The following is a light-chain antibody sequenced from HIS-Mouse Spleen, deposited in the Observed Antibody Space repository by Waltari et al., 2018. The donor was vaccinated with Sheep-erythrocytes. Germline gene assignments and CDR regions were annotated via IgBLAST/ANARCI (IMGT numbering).Light chain of an antibody. CDR2: KAS. Sequence: DIQMTQSPSTLSASVGDRDTITCRASQSISSWLAWYQQKPGKAPKLLIYKASSLESGVPSMFSGSGSGTEFTLTISSLQPDDFATYYCQQYNSYSPRYTFGQGTKLEIK. V-gene: IGKV1-5*03. J-gene: IGKJ2*01. CDR1: QSISSW. CDR3: QQYNSYSPRYT.